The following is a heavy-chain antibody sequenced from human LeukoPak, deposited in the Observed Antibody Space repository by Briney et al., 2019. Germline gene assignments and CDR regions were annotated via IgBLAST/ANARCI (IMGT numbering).Heavy chain of an antibody. CDR3: ARGRRAFDL. Sequence: SETLSLTCAVYGGSFSGYYWSWIRQPPGKGLEWIGEINHSGSTNYNPSLKSRVTISVDTSKNQFSLKLSSVTAADTAVYYCARGRRAFDLWGRGTLVTVSS. CDR2: INHSGST. V-gene: IGHV4-34*01. D-gene: IGHD5-24*01. J-gene: IGHJ2*01. CDR1: GGSFSGYY.